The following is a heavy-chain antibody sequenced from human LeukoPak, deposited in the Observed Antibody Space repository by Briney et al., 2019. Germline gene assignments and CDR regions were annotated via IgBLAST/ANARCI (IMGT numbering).Heavy chain of an antibody. Sequence: PGGSLRLSCAASGITFSSYWMSWVRQAPGKGLEWVANIKQDGSEKYYVDSVKGRFTISRDNAKNSLDLQMNSLRAEDTAVYYCARDRRYYYGSGSFYSPYFDYWGQGTLVTVSS. CDR2: IKQDGSEK. V-gene: IGHV3-7*01. CDR3: ARDRRYYYGSGSFYSPYFDY. D-gene: IGHD3-10*01. J-gene: IGHJ4*02. CDR1: GITFSSYW.